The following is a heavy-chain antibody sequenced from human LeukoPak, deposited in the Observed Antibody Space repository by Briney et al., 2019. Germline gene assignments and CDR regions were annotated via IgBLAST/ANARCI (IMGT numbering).Heavy chain of an antibody. D-gene: IGHD6-13*01. J-gene: IGHJ5*02. CDR2: IYTNGIT. Sequence: SETLSLTCTVSGGSISSYYWSWIRQPPGKGLEWIGRIYTNGITDYNPSLQSRVTISVDTSKNQFSLKLSSVTAADTAVYYCARYTYSSSWYPNWFDPWGQGTLVTVSS. CDR3: ARYTYSSSWYPNWFDP. CDR1: GGSISSYY. V-gene: IGHV4-4*07.